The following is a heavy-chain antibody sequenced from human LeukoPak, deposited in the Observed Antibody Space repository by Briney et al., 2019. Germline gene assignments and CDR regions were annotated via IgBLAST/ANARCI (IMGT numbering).Heavy chain of an antibody. Sequence: YYAASVKGRFTISRDNSKNPLYLQMNSLRAEDTAVYYCAKTGDLYCSSTSCYTGFDNWFDPWGQGTLVTVSS. V-gene: IGHV3-33*06. D-gene: IGHD2-2*02. CDR3: AKTGDLYCSSTSCYTGFDNWFDP. J-gene: IGHJ5*02.